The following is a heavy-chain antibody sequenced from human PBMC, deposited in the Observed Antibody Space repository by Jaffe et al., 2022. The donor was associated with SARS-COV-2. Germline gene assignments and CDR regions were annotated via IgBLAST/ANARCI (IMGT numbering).Heavy chain of an antibody. CDR3: ASGRQLGLPYYFDY. Sequence: EVQLVESGGGLIQPGGSLRLSCAASGFTVSSNYMSWVRQAPGKGLEWVSVIYSGGSTYYADSVKGRFTISRDNSKNTLYLQMNSLRAEDTAVYYCASGRQLGLPYYFDYWGQGTLVTVSS. V-gene: IGHV3-53*01. J-gene: IGHJ4*02. CDR2: IYSGGST. CDR1: GFTVSSNY. D-gene: IGHD6-13*01.